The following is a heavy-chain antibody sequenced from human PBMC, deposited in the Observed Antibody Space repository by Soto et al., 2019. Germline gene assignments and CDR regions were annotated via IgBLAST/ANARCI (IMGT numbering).Heavy chain of an antibody. J-gene: IGHJ4*02. CDR1: GGSISSYF. V-gene: IGHV4-59*01. CDR2: VYYTGTT. D-gene: IGHD6-13*01. Sequence: ETLSLTCTVSGGSISSYFYIWVRQPPGKGLEWIGSVYYTGTTDYNPSLKSRVTISVDASKTQFSLNLRSVTAADTAVYYCARDLAAVPRAFDYWGRGTLVTVSS. CDR3: ARDLAAVPRAFDY.